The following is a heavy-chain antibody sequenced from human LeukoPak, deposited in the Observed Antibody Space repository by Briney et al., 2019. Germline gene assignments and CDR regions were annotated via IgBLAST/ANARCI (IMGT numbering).Heavy chain of an antibody. D-gene: IGHD1-1*01. CDR1: GYSFTNSW. J-gene: IGHJ4*02. V-gene: IGHV5-51*01. CDR3: ARPGGSWNEVDY. Sequence: GESLKISCKGSGYSFTNSWIGWVRQMPGKGLEWMGVIYPSDSDTRYSPPFQGQVTISADKSISTAYLQWSSLKASDTAMYYCARPGGSWNEVDYWGQGTLVTVSS. CDR2: IYPSDSDT.